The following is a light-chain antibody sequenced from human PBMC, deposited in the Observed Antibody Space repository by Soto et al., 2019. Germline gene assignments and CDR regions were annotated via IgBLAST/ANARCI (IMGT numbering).Light chain of an antibody. CDR2: AAS. V-gene: IGKV1-39*01. J-gene: IGKJ3*01. CDR1: QTIMTY. CDR3: QQFDDYPFT. Sequence: DIQMTQSPSSLSASVGDEVTITCRASQTIMTYLNWYQLKPGKPPRLLIYAASSLQSGVPSRFSGSGSGTDFTLTVSSLQPEDFATYYCQQFDDYPFTFGPGTKVDIK.